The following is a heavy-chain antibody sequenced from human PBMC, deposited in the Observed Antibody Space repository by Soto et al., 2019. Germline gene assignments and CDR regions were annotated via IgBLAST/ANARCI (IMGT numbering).Heavy chain of an antibody. CDR3: AKGEVDYYDSSGYYFDY. CDR2: FSAGGRA. D-gene: IGHD3-22*01. V-gene: IGHV3-23*01. J-gene: IGHJ4*02. CDR1: GFSFNNYA. Sequence: SLRLSCAASGFSFNNYALSWVRQAPGKGLEWVSTFSAGGRAYYAASVQGRFTISRDNSKNTLYLQMNSLRAEDTAVYYCAKGEVDYYDSSGYYFDYWGQGTLVTVSS.